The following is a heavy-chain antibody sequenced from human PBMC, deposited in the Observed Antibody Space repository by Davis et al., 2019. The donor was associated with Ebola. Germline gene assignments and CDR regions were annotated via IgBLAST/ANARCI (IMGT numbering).Heavy chain of an antibody. Sequence: ASVKVSCKASGYTFTGYYMHWVRQAPGQGLEWMGWINPNSGGTNYAQKFQGRVTITADESTSTAYMELSSLRSEDTAVYYCARQPTAAHGMDVWGQGTTVTVSS. D-gene: IGHD6-6*01. J-gene: IGHJ6*02. CDR2: INPNSGGT. CDR3: ARQPTAAHGMDV. V-gene: IGHV1-2*02. CDR1: GYTFTGYY.